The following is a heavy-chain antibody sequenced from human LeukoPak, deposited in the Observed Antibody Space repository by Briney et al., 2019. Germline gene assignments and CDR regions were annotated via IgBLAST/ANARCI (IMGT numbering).Heavy chain of an antibody. Sequence: PGGSLRLSCAASGFKFSSYWMSWVRQAPGKGLEWVANIKQDGSEKYYVDSVKGRFTISRDNSKNTLYLQMNSLRAEDAAVYFCAKAPVTSCRGAYCYPFDSWGQGTLVTVSS. V-gene: IGHV3-7*03. CDR1: GFKFSSYW. D-gene: IGHD2-21*01. CDR3: AKAPVTSCRGAYCYPFDS. J-gene: IGHJ4*02. CDR2: IKQDGSEK.